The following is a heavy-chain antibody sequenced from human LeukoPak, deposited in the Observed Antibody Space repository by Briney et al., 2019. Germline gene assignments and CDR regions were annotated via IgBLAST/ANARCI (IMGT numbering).Heavy chain of an antibody. CDR2: ISAYNGNT. CDR1: GYTFTSYG. V-gene: IGHV1-18*01. J-gene: IGHJ4*02. CDR3: ARDRGPYDSSGYPSFDY. Sequence: GASVKVSCKASGYTFTSYGISWVRQAPGQGLEWMGWISAYNGNTNYAQKLQGRVTMTTDTSTSTAYMELRSLRSDDTAVYCCARDRGPYDSSGYPSFDYWGQGTLVTVSS. D-gene: IGHD3-22*01.